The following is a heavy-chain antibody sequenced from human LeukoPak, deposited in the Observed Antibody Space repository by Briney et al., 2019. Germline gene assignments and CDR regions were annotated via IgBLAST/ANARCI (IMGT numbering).Heavy chain of an antibody. Sequence: SETLCLTCTVSGGSISSYYWSWSRQRPGKGLEWSGYIYYSGGTSYNPSLKSRVTISVDTSKNQFSPKLSSVTAADTAVYYCARGDIAVAGMDYWGQGTLVTVSS. CDR2: IYYSGGT. J-gene: IGHJ4*02. CDR1: GGSISSYY. CDR3: ARGDIAVAGMDY. D-gene: IGHD6-19*01. V-gene: IGHV4-59*01.